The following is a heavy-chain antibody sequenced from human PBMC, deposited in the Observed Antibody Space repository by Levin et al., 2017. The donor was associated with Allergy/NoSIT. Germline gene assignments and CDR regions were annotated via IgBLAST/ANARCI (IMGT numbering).Heavy chain of an antibody. Sequence: PGGSLRLSCAASGFTFSSYGMHWVRQAPGSGLEWVAVISYDGSNKYYADSVKGRFTISRDNSKNTLYLQMNSLRAEDTAVYYCAKVGATFDYWGQGTLVTVSS. CDR3: AKVGATFDY. CDR1: GFTFSSYG. V-gene: IGHV3-30*18. CDR2: ISYDGSNK. D-gene: IGHD1-26*01. J-gene: IGHJ4*02.